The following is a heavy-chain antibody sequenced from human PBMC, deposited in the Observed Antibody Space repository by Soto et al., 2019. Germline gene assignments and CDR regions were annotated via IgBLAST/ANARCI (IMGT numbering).Heavy chain of an antibody. Sequence: SVKVSCKASGGTFSSYAISWVRQAPGQGLEWMGGIIPIFGTANYAQKFQGRVTITADKSTSTAYMELGSLRSEDTAVYYCARGGPVDYGDPHDQYYFDYWGQGTLVTVSS. V-gene: IGHV1-69*06. CDR3: ARGGPVDYGDPHDQYYFDY. CDR1: GGTFSSYA. CDR2: IIPIFGTA. J-gene: IGHJ4*02. D-gene: IGHD4-17*01.